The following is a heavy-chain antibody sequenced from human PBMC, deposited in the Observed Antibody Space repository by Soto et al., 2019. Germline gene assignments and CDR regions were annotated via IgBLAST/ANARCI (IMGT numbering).Heavy chain of an antibody. CDR2: FGVGGNYI. V-gene: IGHV3-23*01. D-gene: IGHD7-27*01. CDR3: AKDAISGNQVWDYFDY. CDR1: GFTFSNYA. Sequence: PGGSLRLSCAASGFTFSNYAMNWVRQAPGKGLEWVSGFGVGGNYIYYADSVKGRFTIPRDNSKNTLYLQMNSLRAEDTAVYYCAKDAISGNQVWDYFDYWGQGTPVTVSS. J-gene: IGHJ4*02.